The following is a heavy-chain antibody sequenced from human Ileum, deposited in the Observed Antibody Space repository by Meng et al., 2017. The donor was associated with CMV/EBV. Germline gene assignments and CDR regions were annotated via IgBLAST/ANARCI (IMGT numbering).Heavy chain of an antibody. D-gene: IGHD7-27*01. CDR2: VSHNGGST. Sequence: SCEASGFTFSSHAMTWVRQGPGKGLEWVSTVSHNGGSTYYADSVRGRFTISRDNSKNMLYVQMDSLRVEDTALYYCAKEGLHLGFDSWGQGTLVTVSS. V-gene: IGHV3-23*01. J-gene: IGHJ4*02. CDR3: AKEGLHLGFDS. CDR1: GFTFSSHA.